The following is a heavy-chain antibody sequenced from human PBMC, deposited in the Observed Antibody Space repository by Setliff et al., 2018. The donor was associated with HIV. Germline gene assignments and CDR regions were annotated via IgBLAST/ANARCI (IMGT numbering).Heavy chain of an antibody. CDR3: ARGKGVGGVIITGGLDV. V-gene: IGHV1-8*01. J-gene: IGHJ6*02. CDR1: GHTFTNYD. CDR2: MNPNSGVS. Sequence: ASVKVSCKPSGHTFTNYDIHWMRRATGQGLEWMGWMNPNSGVSGYALKFHDRVTMTRDTSITTAYMELSSLTSEDTAVYYRARGKGVGGVIITGGLDVWGQGTTVTVSS. D-gene: IGHD3-10*01.